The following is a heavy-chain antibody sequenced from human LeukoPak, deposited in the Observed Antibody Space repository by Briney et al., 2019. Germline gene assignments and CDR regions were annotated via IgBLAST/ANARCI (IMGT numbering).Heavy chain of an antibody. CDR2: INPNSGGT. J-gene: IGHJ3*02. CDR3: ASVVVVAANDAFDI. D-gene: IGHD2-15*01. Sequence: APVKVSCKASGYTFTGYYMHWVRQAPGQGLEWMGWINPNSGGTNYAQKFQGRVTMTRDTSISTAYMELSRLRSDDTAVYYCASVVVVAANDAFDIWGQGTMVTASS. CDR1: GYTFTGYY. V-gene: IGHV1-2*02.